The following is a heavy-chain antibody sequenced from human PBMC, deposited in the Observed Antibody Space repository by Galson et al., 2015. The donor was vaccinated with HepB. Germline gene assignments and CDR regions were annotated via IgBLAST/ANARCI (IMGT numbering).Heavy chain of an antibody. CDR1: GFTFSRFA. V-gene: IGHV3-23*01. Sequence: SLRLSCAASGFTFSRFALSWVRQAPGKGLEWVSTISGGGGSTFYPDSVKGRFTISRDNSKSTLYLQMNSLRAEDTAVYYCTTGRDNWNDAAFDIWGQGTMITVSS. J-gene: IGHJ3*02. D-gene: IGHD1-1*01. CDR2: ISGGGGST. CDR3: TTGRDNWNDAAFDI.